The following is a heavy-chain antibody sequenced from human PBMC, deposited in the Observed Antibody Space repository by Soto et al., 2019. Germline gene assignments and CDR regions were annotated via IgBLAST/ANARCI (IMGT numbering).Heavy chain of an antibody. J-gene: IGHJ4*02. CDR3: TRANTSPFDY. CDR1: GFTFSNAW. Sequence: GGSLRLSCACSGFTFSNAWMHWVRQAPGKGLEWVGRIKSKTDGGTTDYAAPVKGRFTISRDDPKSTMFLQMNSLRTEDTAVYYCTRANTSPFDYWGQGALVTVSS. CDR2: IKSKTDGGTT. V-gene: IGHV3-15*07.